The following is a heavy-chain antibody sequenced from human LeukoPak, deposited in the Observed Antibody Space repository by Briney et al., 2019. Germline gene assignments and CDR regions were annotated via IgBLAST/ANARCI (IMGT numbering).Heavy chain of an antibody. CDR2: ISESGDVT. CDR1: GFTFSSQA. J-gene: IGHJ4*02. CDR3: AKDYGSGSFDY. D-gene: IGHD3-10*01. Sequence: PGGSLRLSCVVSGFTFSSQAMSWVRQAPGKGLEWIAGISESGDVTFHVDSVKGRFTISRDNSKNTLYLQMNSLRAEDTAVYYCAKDYGSGSFDYWGQGTLVTVSS. V-gene: IGHV3-23*01.